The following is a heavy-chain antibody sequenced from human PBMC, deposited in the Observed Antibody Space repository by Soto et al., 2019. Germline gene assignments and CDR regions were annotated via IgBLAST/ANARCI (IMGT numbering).Heavy chain of an antibody. V-gene: IGHV3-23*01. CDR2: ISGSGAIP. J-gene: IGHJ4*02. D-gene: IGHD1-26*01. Sequence: GGSLRLSCAASGFTVTNSAMNWVRQVPGKGLEWVSSISGSGAIPHYADSVKVRFSIFRDESNNTLYLQMNSLRAEDTAVYFCGVGRTPYYFDYWGQGALVTVSS. CDR3: GVGRTPYYFDY. CDR1: GFTVTNSA.